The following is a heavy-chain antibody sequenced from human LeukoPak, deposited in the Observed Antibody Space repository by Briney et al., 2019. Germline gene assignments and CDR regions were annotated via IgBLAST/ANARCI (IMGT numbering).Heavy chain of an antibody. D-gene: IGHD2-8*01. V-gene: IGHV4-59*01. J-gene: IGHJ4*02. CDR1: GGSISTYY. Sequence: PSETLSLTCTVSGGSISTYYWTWIRQPPGKGLEWIGYIFYSGSTNYNPSLKSRVTISVDTSKNQFSLNLSSVTAADTAVYYCARVGGQGCTNGVCYTLDYWGQGTLVTVSS. CDR2: IFYSGST. CDR3: ARVGGQGCTNGVCYTLDY.